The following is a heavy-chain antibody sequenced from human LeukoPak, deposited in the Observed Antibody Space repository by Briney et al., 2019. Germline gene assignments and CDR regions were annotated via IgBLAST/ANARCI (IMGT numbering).Heavy chain of an antibody. CDR3: ARGKAILRYFDWPIDY. CDR2: MNPNSGNT. CDR1: GYTFTSYD. V-gene: IGHV1-8*01. D-gene: IGHD3-9*01. Sequence: ASVKVSCKASGYTFTSYDINWVRQATGQGLEWVGWMNPNSGNTGYAQKFQGRVTMTRNTSISTAYMELSSLRSEDTAVYYCARGKAILRYFDWPIDYWGQGTLVTVSS. J-gene: IGHJ4*02.